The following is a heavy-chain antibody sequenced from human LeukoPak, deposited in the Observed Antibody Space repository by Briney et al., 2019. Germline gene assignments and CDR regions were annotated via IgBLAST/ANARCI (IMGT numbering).Heavy chain of an antibody. J-gene: IGHJ6*03. Sequence: ASVKVSCKASGYTFTSYYMHWVRQAPGQGLEWMGIINPSGGSTSYAQKFQGRVTMTRDTSTSTVYMELSSLRSDDTAVYYCARGGAGYYYYYYMDGWGKGTTVTVSS. CDR2: INPSGGST. V-gene: IGHV1-46*01. CDR3: ARGGAGYYYYYYMDG. D-gene: IGHD3-10*01. CDR1: GYTFTSYY.